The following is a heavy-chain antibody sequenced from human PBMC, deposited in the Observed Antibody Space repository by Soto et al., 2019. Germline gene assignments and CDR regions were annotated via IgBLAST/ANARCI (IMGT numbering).Heavy chain of an antibody. V-gene: IGHV4-34*01. Sequence: SETLSLTCAVYGGSFSGYYWSWIRQPPGKGLEWIGEINHSGSTNYNPSPKSRVTISVDTSKNQFSLKLSSVTAADTAVYYCASANIVVVQAAPRLKWSGPPGIDTWGQGTLVTVSS. D-gene: IGHD2-2*01. CDR1: GGSFSGYY. CDR3: ASANIVVVQAAPRLKWSGPPGIDT. CDR2: INHSGST. J-gene: IGHJ5*02.